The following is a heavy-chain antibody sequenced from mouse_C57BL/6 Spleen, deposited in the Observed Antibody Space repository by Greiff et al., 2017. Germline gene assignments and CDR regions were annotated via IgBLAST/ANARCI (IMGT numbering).Heavy chain of an antibody. V-gene: IGHV1-82*01. CDR2: IYPGDGDT. Sequence: QVQLQQSGPELVKPGASVKISCKASGYAFSSSWMNWVKQRPGKGLEWIGRIYPGDGDTNYNGKFKGKATLTADKSSSTASMQLSSLTSEDSAVYFYARQGTGGPWFAYWGQGTLVTVSA. CDR1: GYAFSSSW. D-gene: IGHD3-3*01. J-gene: IGHJ3*01. CDR3: ARQGTGGPWFAY.